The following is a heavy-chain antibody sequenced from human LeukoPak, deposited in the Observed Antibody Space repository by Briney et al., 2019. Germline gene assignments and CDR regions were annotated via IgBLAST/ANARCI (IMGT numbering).Heavy chain of an antibody. D-gene: IGHD2-15*01. CDR3: AREVLGYCSGGSCYSDWFDP. Sequence: GASVKVSCKASGYTFTGDYMHWVRQAPGQRREWRGCINPNSGGTNYAQKFQGRVTMTRDTSISTAYMELRRLRSDDTDVYYCAREVLGYCSGGSCYSDWFDPWGQGTLVTVSS. CDR2: INPNSGGT. V-gene: IGHV1-2*02. CDR1: GYTFTGDY. J-gene: IGHJ5*02.